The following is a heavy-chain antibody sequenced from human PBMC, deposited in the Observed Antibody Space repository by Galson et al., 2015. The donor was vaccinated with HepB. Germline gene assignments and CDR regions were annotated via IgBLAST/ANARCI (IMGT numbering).Heavy chain of an antibody. Sequence: SVKVSCKASGGTFGGHSINWVRQAPGQGPEWPSDISPLFGTAYYAQKFQGRVTISADTSTSTAYMQLSSLTSEDTAMYYCVSNAARGVFFEFWVQGTLVTVSS. J-gene: IGHJ4*02. V-gene: IGHV1-69*06. D-gene: IGHD3-10*01. CDR2: ISPLFGTA. CDR1: GGTFGGHS. CDR3: VSNAARGVFFEF.